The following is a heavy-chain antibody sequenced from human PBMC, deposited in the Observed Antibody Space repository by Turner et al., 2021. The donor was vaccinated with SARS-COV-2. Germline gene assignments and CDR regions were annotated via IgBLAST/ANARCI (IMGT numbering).Heavy chain of an antibody. CDR1: GFTFSSYN. V-gene: IGHV3-21*01. Sequence: EMQLVESGGGLVKPGGSLRLSCAASGFTFSSYNMNWVRLARGKGLEWGSSISSSSSYIYDADSVKGRFTISRDNAKTSLYLQMDSLRAEDTAVYYCARSRLDFWSDYYMGAFDYWGQGTLVTVSS. CDR2: ISSSSSYI. J-gene: IGHJ4*02. D-gene: IGHD3-3*01. CDR3: ARSRLDFWSDYYMGAFDY.